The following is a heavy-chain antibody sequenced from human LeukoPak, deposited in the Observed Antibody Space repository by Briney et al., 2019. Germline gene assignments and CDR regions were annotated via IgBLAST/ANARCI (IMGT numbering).Heavy chain of an antibody. CDR1: GFTFSTYW. V-gene: IGHV3-74*01. D-gene: IGHD1-14*01. Sequence: PGGSLRLSCAASGFTFSTYWVHWVRQAPGKGLVWVSRINPDGSRTDYADSVKGRFTISRDNAKNTLYLQMNSLRAEDTAVYFCARDLRRNRDYWGQGTLVTVSS. J-gene: IGHJ4*02. CDR3: ARDLRRNRDY. CDR2: INPDGSRT.